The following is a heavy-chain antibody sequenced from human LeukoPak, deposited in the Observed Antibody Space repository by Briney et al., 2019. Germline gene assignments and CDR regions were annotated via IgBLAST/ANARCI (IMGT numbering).Heavy chain of an antibody. CDR2: IYYSGST. V-gene: IGHV4-31*03. Sequence: PSETLSLTCTVSGGSISSGGYYWSWIRQHPGKGLEWIGYIYYSGSTYYNPSLKSRVTISVDTSKNQFSLKLSSVTAADTAVYYCARDGVVVVPAAINYYYYYMDVWGKGTTVTVSS. J-gene: IGHJ6*03. CDR3: ARDGVVVVPAAINYYYYYMDV. CDR1: GGSISSGGYY. D-gene: IGHD2-2*01.